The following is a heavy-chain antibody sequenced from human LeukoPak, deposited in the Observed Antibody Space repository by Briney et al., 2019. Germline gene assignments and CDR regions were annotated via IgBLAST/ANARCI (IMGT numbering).Heavy chain of an antibody. CDR2: ISGSATTT. Sequence: GGSLRLSCAASGFTFSSYVMTWVRQAPGKGLEWVSSISGSATTTYHADPVKGRFTISRDNSKNTLYLQMNGLRAEDTAVYYCASRSGSKQTWGQGALVTVSS. CDR3: ASRSGSKQT. V-gene: IGHV3-23*01. D-gene: IGHD1-26*01. CDR1: GFTFSSYV. J-gene: IGHJ5*02.